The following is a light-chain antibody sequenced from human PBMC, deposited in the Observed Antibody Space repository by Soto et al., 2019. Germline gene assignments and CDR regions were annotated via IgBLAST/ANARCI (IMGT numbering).Light chain of an antibody. CDR3: HQYAMAPLT. J-gene: IGKJ4*01. V-gene: IGKV3-20*01. CDR2: HAS. Sequence: EIVLTQSPGTLSLSPGDRATLSCRASQSVGNNFLGWYQQKPGQPPRLLVFHASIKATSIPDRFTGGGSGADFTLVISRLEPEDFAVYFFHQYAMAPLTFGGGTKVEIK. CDR1: QSVGNNF.